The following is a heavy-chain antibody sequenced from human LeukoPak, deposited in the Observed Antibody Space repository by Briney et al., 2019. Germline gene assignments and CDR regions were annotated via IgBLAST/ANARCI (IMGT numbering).Heavy chain of an antibody. CDR3: ARDRGTWNDDGFDH. J-gene: IGHJ4*02. V-gene: IGHV4-38-2*02. CDR1: GYSISSGYY. D-gene: IGHD1-1*01. CDR2: IYHSGST. Sequence: SETLSLTCTVSGYSISSGYYWGWIRQPPGKGLEWIGSIYHSGSTNYNPSLKSRVTMSVDTSKNQFSLKLSSVTAADTAVYYCARDRGTWNDDGFDHWGQGTLVTVSS.